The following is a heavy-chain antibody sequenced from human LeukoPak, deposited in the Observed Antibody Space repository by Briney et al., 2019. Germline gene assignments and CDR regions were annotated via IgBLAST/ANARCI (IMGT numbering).Heavy chain of an antibody. CDR3: ARGLYGSGSYYGARTTYFDY. J-gene: IGHJ4*02. V-gene: IGHV4-34*01. D-gene: IGHD3-10*01. Sequence: PSETLSLTCAVYGGSFSGYYWSWIRQPPGKGLEWIGEINHSGSTNYNPSLKSRVTISVDTSKNRFSLKLSSVTAADTAVYYCARGLYGSGSYYGARTTYFDYWGQGTLVTVSS. CDR2: INHSGST. CDR1: GGSFSGYY.